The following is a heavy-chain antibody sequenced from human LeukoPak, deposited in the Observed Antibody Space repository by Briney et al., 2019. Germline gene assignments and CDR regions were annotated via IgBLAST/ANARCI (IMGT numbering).Heavy chain of an antibody. Sequence: PGGSLRLSCAASGFTFDDYGMSWVRHAPGKGLEWVSGINWNGGSTGYADSVKGRFTISRDNAKNSLYLQMNSLRAEDTALYYCARGSLYYYDSSGYYWGQGTLVTVSS. CDR3: ARGSLYYYDSSGYY. D-gene: IGHD3-22*01. CDR1: GFTFDDYG. V-gene: IGHV3-20*04. CDR2: INWNGGST. J-gene: IGHJ4*02.